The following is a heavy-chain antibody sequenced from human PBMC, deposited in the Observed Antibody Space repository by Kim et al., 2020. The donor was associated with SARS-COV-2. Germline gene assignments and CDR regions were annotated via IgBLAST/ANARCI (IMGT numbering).Heavy chain of an antibody. J-gene: IGHJ4*02. CDR3: AKVKRFGETPSPF. V-gene: IGHV3-23*01. D-gene: IGHD3-10*01. CDR1: GFTFSTYA. Sequence: GGSLRLSCAASGFTFSTYAMSWVRQAPGKGLEWVSAISSSDGITYYADSVKGRFTISRDNSKNTLYLQMNSLRAEDTAVYYCAKVKRFGETPSPFWGQGTLVTVSS. CDR2: ISSSDGIT.